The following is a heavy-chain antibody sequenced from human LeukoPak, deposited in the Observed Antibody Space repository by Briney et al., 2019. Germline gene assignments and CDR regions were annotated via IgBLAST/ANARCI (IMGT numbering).Heavy chain of an antibody. D-gene: IGHD6-19*01. CDR1: GFTFSSYS. V-gene: IGHV3-21*01. J-gene: IGHJ4*02. CDR2: ISSSSSYI. Sequence: GGSLRLSCAASGFTFSSYSMNWVRQAPGKGLEWVSSISSSSSYIYYADSVKGRFTISRDNAKNSLYLQMNSPRAEDTAVYYCARGIAVADGNDYWGQGTLVTVSS. CDR3: ARGIAVADGNDY.